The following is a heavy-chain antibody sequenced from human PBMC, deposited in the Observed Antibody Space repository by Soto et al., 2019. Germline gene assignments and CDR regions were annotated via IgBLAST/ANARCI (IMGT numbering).Heavy chain of an antibody. Sequence: PGGSLRLSCAASGFTFSSYSMNWVRQAPGKGLEWVSSISSSSSYIYYADSVKGRFTISRDNAKNSLYLQMNSLRAKDTTVYYCARDSRFLEWFPTTHGMDVCGQGTTVTVSS. CDR3: ARDSRFLEWFPTTHGMDV. CDR1: GFTFSSYS. J-gene: IGHJ6*02. CDR2: ISSSSSYI. D-gene: IGHD3-3*01. V-gene: IGHV3-21*01.